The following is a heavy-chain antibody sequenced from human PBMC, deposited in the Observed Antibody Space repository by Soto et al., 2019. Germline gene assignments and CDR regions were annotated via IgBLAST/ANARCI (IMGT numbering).Heavy chain of an antibody. V-gene: IGHV4-4*02. D-gene: IGHD1-26*01. Sequence: TSETLSLTCTVSGGSITNSNWWSWVRLPPAKGLEWIGDIYHAGSTKYNPSLERRVTISVDTSNNQFALTLTSVTAADTAVYFCARGPPIVGNTTPLDSWGQGTLVTV. CDR2: IYHAGST. J-gene: IGHJ4*02. CDR3: ARGPPIVGNTTPLDS. CDR1: GGSITNSNW.